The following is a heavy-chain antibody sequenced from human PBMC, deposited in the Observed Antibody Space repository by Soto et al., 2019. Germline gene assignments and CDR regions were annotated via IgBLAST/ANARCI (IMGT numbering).Heavy chain of an antibody. Sequence: QVQLQQWGAGLLKPSETLSLTCAVYGGSFSGYYWSWIRQPPGKGLGWVGEINHSGSTNYNPSPNIRVPISVDTSKTQLSLKLISVPAADTAVYYCARGFRPAARTRYYYYGMDVWGQGTTVTVSS. CDR2: INHSGST. CDR3: ARGFRPAARTRYYYYGMDV. J-gene: IGHJ6*02. CDR1: GGSFSGYY. V-gene: IGHV4-34*01. D-gene: IGHD2-2*01.